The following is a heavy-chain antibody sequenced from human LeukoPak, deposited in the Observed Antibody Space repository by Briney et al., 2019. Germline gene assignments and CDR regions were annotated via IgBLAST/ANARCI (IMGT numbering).Heavy chain of an antibody. CDR3: TRPARPFDY. CDR2: IRSKANSYAT. J-gene: IGHJ4*02. D-gene: IGHD6-6*01. Sequence: GGSLRLSCAASGFTFSGSAMHWVRQASGKGLEWVSRIRSKANSYATAYAASVKGRFTISRGDSKNTAYLQMNSLKTEDTAVYYCTRPARPFDYWGQGTLVTVSS. CDR1: GFTFSGSA. V-gene: IGHV3-73*01.